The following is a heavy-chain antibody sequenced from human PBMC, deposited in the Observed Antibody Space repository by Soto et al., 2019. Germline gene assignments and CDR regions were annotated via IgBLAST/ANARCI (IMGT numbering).Heavy chain of an antibody. Sequence: PSETLSLTCTVSGGSISSSSFHWGWIRQPPGKGLEWIGSIYYSGSTYYSPSLKSRVTIDTSKNQFSLKLSSVTAADTAVYYCARGAAAGAPKLSFDYWGQGTLVTVS. V-gene: IGHV4-39*07. D-gene: IGHD6-13*01. CDR1: GGSISSSSFH. J-gene: IGHJ4*02. CDR3: ARGAAAGAPKLSFDY. CDR2: IYYSGST.